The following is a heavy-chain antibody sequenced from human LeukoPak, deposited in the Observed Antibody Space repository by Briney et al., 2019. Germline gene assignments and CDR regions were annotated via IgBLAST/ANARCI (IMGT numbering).Heavy chain of an antibody. V-gene: IGHV1-2*04. CDR3: ARGGDTYYYGSGSRGAFDI. CDR1: GYTFTGYY. Sequence: GASVKVSCKASGYTFTGYYMHWVRQAPGQGLEWMGWINPNSGGTNYAQKFQGWVTMTRDTSISTAYMELSRLRSDDTAVYYCARGGDTYYYGSGSRGAFDIWGQGTMVTVSS. D-gene: IGHD3-10*01. J-gene: IGHJ3*02. CDR2: INPNSGGT.